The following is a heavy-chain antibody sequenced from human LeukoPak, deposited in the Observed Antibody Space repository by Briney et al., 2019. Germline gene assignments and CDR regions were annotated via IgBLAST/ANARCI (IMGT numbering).Heavy chain of an antibody. CDR1: GYTFTSYG. V-gene: IGHV1-18*01. CDR3: ARGAHCSSTSCYDLYNWFDP. J-gene: IGHJ5*02. Sequence: ASVKVSCKASGYTFTSYGISWVRQAPGQGLEWMGWISAYNGNTNYAQKLQGRVTMTTDTSTSTAYMELRSLRSDDTAVYYCARGAHCSSTSCYDLYNWFDPWGRGTLVTVSS. CDR2: ISAYNGNT. D-gene: IGHD2-2*01.